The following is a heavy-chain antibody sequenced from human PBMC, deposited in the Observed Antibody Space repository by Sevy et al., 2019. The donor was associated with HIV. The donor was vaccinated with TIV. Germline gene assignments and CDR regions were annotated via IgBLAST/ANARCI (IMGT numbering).Heavy chain of an antibody. J-gene: IGHJ3*02. Sequence: ASVKVSCKASGYTLTELSIHWVRQAPGKGLEWMGGFDPEDGETIYAQKFQGRVTMTEDTSTDTAYMELSSLRSEDTAVYYCATSPDYYDSSRDAFDIWGQGTMVTVSS. CDR2: FDPEDGET. CDR3: ATSPDYYDSSRDAFDI. V-gene: IGHV1-24*01. D-gene: IGHD3-22*01. CDR1: GYTLTELS.